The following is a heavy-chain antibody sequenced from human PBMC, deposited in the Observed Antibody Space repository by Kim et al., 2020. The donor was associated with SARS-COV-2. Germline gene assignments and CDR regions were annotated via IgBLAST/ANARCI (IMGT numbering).Heavy chain of an antibody. CDR2: IYYSGST. CDR1: GGSISSYY. J-gene: IGHJ4*02. V-gene: IGHV4-59*01. Sequence: SETLSLTCTVSGGSISSYYWSWIRQPPGKGLEWIGYIYYSGSTNYNPSLKSRVTISVDTSKNQFSLKLSSVTAADTAVYYCARGKGYYYSSGSLDYWGQGTLVTVSS. CDR3: ARGKGYYYSSGSLDY. D-gene: IGHD3-22*01.